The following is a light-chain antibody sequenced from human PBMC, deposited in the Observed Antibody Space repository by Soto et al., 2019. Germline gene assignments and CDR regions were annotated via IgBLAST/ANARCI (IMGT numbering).Light chain of an antibody. Sequence: IVMKQSPATLSVSKGERATLSCRASQSVSSNLAWYQQKPGQAPRLLIYGASTRATGIPARFSGSGSGTEFTLTISSLQSEDFAVYYCQQYNNWPLFGQGTRRR. CDR1: QSVSSN. V-gene: IGKV3-15*01. CDR2: GAS. J-gene: IGKJ5*01. CDR3: QQYNNWPL.